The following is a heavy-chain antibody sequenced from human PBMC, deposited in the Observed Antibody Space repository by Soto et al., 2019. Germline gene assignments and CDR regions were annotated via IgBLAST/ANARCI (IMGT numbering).Heavy chain of an antibody. CDR3: AKAPRIAAAGTWWFHY. CDR1: GFTFDDYA. CDR2: ISWNSGSI. Sequence: EVQLVESGGGLVQPGRSLRLSCAASGFTFDDYAMHWVRQAPGKGLEWVSGISWNSGSIGYADSVKGRFTISRDNAKNSLYLQMNSLRAEDTALYYCAKAPRIAAAGTWWFHYWGQGTLVTVSS. D-gene: IGHD6-13*01. V-gene: IGHV3-9*01. J-gene: IGHJ4*02.